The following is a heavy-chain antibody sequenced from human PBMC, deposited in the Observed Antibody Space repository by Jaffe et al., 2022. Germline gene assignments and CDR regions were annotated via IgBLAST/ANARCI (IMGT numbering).Heavy chain of an antibody. J-gene: IGHJ4*02. CDR3: AREGFGSFR. Sequence: QVQLQESGPGLVKPSQTLSLTCTVSGGSISSGSYYWSWIRQPAGKGLEWIGRIYTSGSTNYNPSLKSRVTISVDTSKNQFSLKLSSVTAADTAVYYCAREGFGSFRGGQGTLVTVSS. CDR1: GGSISSGSYY. D-gene: IGHD3-10*01. V-gene: IGHV4-61*02. CDR2: IYTSGST.